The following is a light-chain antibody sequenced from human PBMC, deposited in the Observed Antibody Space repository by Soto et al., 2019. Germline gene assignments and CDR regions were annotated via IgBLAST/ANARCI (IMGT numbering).Light chain of an antibody. V-gene: IGKV3-20*01. CDR3: QQYGSSPPYT. Sequence: EIVMTQSPGTLSLSPGERATLSCRASQTINNYFLGGYQQKPGQPPRLLIFAASCSATGIPDRFSGSGSETDFTLTISRLKPRDFGVYYCQQYGSSPPYTFGQGTKLHIK. CDR2: AAS. J-gene: IGKJ2*01. CDR1: QTINNYF.